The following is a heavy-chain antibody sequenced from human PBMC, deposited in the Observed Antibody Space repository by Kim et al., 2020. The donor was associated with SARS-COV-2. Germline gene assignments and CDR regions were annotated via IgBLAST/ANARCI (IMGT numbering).Heavy chain of an antibody. CDR2: ISGSGGST. V-gene: IGHV3-23*01. CDR3: AKVQSSRIAATSYYYMDV. D-gene: IGHD6-13*01. CDR1: GFTFSSYA. Sequence: GGSLRLSCAASGFTFSSYAMSWVRQAPGKGLEWVSAISGSGGSTYYADSVKGRFTISRDNSKNTLYLQMNSLRAEDTAVYYCAKVQSSRIAATSYYYMDVWGKGTTVTVSS. J-gene: IGHJ6*03.